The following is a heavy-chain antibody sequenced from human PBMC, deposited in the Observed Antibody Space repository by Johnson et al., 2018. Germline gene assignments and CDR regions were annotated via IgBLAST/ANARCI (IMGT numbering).Heavy chain of an antibody. CDR3: AKDGEDIVVVPAAMRYYYYYGMDV. CDR2: ISYDGINQ. D-gene: IGHD2-2*01. CDR1: GFTFSSYG. J-gene: IGHJ6*02. V-gene: IGHV3-30*18. Sequence: QVQLVESGGGVVQXGRSLRLSCAASGFTFSSYGMHWVRQAPGKGLEWVAVISYDGINQYYDDSVKGRFTISRDNSKTTLYLQMNSLRAEDTAVYYCAKDGEDIVVVPAAMRYYYYYGMDVWGQGTTVTVSS.